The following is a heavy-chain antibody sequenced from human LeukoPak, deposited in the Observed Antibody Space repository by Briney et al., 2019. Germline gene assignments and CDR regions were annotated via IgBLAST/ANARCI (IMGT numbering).Heavy chain of an antibody. CDR1: GYTFTSYG. D-gene: IGHD3-22*01. CDR3: ARVGYYDPSGYLYYFDY. CDR2: ISVYNGNT. Sequence: ASVKVSRKASGYTFTSYGISWVRQAPGQGLEWMGWISVYNGNTNYAQKLQGRVTMTTDTSTSTAYMELRSLRSDDTAVYYCARVGYYDPSGYLYYFDYWGQGTLVTVSS. V-gene: IGHV1-18*01. J-gene: IGHJ4*02.